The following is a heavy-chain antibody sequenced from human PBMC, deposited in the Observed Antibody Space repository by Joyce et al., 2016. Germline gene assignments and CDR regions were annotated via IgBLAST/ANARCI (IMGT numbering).Heavy chain of an antibody. CDR1: GASVTIDDYY. Sequence: QVQLMESGPGLVKTSQTRSLTCSVSGASVTIDDYYWIWMRQHPGEALEWIGYIHVSWSAFYTSSLESRCTIAVDTSKNRFSLKLTSVTAAVTAVYYCASLPRGISGSTFYCDHCGQGILVTVSS. J-gene: IGHJ4*02. CDR3: ASLPRGISGSTFYCDH. V-gene: IGHV4-31*03. D-gene: IGHD5-12*01. CDR2: IHVSWSA.